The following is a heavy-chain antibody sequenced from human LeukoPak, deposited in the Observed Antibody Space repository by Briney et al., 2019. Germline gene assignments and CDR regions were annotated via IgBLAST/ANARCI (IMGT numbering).Heavy chain of an antibody. Sequence: SETLSLTCTVSGGSIRNYYWSWVRQPPGKGLEWIGEIYHSGSTNYNPSLKSRVTISVDKSKNQFSLKLSSVTAADTAVYYCARDSQLWFTLDAFDIWGQGTMVTVSS. CDR2: IYHSGST. CDR1: GGSIRNYY. CDR3: ARDSQLWFTLDAFDI. J-gene: IGHJ3*02. D-gene: IGHD5-18*01. V-gene: IGHV4-4*02.